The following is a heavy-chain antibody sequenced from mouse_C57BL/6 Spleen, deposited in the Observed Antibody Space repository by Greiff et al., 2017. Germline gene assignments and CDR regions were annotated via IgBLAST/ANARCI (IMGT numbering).Heavy chain of an antibody. V-gene: IGHV1-82*01. J-gene: IGHJ2*01. CDR1: GYAFSSSW. Sequence: QVQLKESGPELVKPGASVKISCKASGYAFSSSWMNWVKQRPGKGLEWIGRLYPGDGDTNYNGKFKGQATLTADKSSRTAYMPLSSLTAEDSAVYFWARSYYSNYQYYFDYWGQGTTLTVSS. D-gene: IGHD2-5*01. CDR2: LYPGDGDT. CDR3: ARSYYSNYQYYFDY.